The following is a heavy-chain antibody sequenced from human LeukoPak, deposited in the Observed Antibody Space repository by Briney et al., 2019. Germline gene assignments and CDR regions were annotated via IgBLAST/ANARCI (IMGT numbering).Heavy chain of an antibody. D-gene: IGHD4-23*01. CDR2: INPSGGST. V-gene: IGHV1-46*01. J-gene: IGHJ3*02. CDR3: VRRARWLTRGDAFDI. Sequence: GASVKVSCKASGYTFTSYYMHWVRQAPGQGLEWMGIINPSGGSTSYAQKFQGRVTMTRDMSTSTVYMELSSLRSEDTAVYYCVRRARWLTRGDAFDIWGQGTMVTVSS. CDR1: GYTFTSYY.